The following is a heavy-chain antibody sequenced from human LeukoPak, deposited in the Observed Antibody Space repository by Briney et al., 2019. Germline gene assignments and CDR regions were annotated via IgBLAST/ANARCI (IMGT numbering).Heavy chain of an antibody. CDR3: ARDQRYYYDSHGYFDY. J-gene: IGHJ4*02. CDR1: GYTFTSYY. V-gene: IGHV1-46*01. CDR2: INPSGGST. Sequence: ASVKVSCKASGYTFTSYYMHWVRRAPGQGLEWMGIINPSGGSTSYAQKFQGRVTMTRDMSTSTVYMELSSLRSEDTAVYYCARDQRYYYDSHGYFDYWGQGTLVTVSS. D-gene: IGHD3-22*01.